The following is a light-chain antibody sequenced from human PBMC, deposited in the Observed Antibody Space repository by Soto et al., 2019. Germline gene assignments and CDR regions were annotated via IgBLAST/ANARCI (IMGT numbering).Light chain of an antibody. CDR1: QSVLYSSNNNNY. J-gene: IGKJ1*01. Sequence: DIVMTQSPDSLAVSLGERATINCKSSQSVLYSSNNNNYLAWYQQKSGQPPKLLIYGASTRESGVPDRFTGSGSGTDFTLTISSLQAEDVAVYYCQQYYGTPPRTFGQGTKVEIK. V-gene: IGKV4-1*01. CDR2: GAS. CDR3: QQYYGTPPRT.